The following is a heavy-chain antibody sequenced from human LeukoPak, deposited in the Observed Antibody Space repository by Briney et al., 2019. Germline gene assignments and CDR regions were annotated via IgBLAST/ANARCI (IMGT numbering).Heavy chain of an antibody. J-gene: IGHJ3*02. V-gene: IGHV3-21*01. CDR3: ARNSGRASASDI. D-gene: IGHD5-12*01. CDR1: GFTFSSYS. CDR2: ISSSSSYI. Sequence: GGSLRLSCAASGFTFSSYSMNWVRRAPGKGLEWVSSISSSSSYIYYADSVKGRFTISRDNAKNSLYLQMNSLRAEDTAVYYCARNSGRASASDISGQGTMVTVSS.